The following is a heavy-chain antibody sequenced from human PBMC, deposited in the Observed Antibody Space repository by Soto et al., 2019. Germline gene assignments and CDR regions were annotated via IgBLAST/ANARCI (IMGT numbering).Heavy chain of an antibody. J-gene: IGHJ5*02. CDR1: GFNFTNHW. CDR2: ITSDGKSK. CDR3: ARESGDWPLNWFDP. D-gene: IGHD2-21*02. Sequence: PVGSLRLSCAASGFNFTNHWMHWVRQAPGKGLVWVSRITSDGKSKAYAESVKGRFAISRDNAKNTVYLQMNGLTVEDTAVYYCARESGDWPLNWFDPWGQGTLVTVSS. V-gene: IGHV3-74*01.